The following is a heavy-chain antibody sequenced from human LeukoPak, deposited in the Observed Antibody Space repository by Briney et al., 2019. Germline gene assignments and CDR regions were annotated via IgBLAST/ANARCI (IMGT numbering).Heavy chain of an antibody. D-gene: IGHD3-10*01. Sequence: PGGSLRLSCAASGFTFSSYAMSWVRQSPGKGLEWVSAISGSGDSKYYADSVKGRFTISRDNSRNTPYLQVDSLRAEDTAVYYCARDYRGVIPFDCWGQGTLVTVYS. V-gene: IGHV3-23*01. CDR2: ISGSGDSK. CDR3: ARDYRGVIPFDC. CDR1: GFTFSSYA. J-gene: IGHJ4*02.